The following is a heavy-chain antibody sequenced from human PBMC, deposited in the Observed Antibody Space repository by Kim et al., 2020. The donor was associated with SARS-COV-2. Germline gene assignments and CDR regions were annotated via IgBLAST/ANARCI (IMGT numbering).Heavy chain of an antibody. D-gene: IGHD2-21*02. CDR1: GYTLTELS. J-gene: IGHJ4*02. Sequence: ASVKVSCKVSGYTLTELSMHWVRQAPGKGLEWMGGFDPEDGETIYAQKFQGRVTMTEDTSTDTAYMELSSLRSEDTAVYYCATGIWGGGDCYFDYWGQGTLVTVSS. CDR3: ATGIWGGGDCYFDY. CDR2: FDPEDGET. V-gene: IGHV1-24*01.